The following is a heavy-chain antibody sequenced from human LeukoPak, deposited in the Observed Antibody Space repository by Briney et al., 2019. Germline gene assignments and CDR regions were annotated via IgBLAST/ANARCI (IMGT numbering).Heavy chain of an antibody. CDR3: ARTPSNGDYAHPPDY. CDR1: GFTFSSYS. D-gene: IGHD4-17*01. V-gene: IGHV3-48*01. CDR2: ISSSSSTI. Sequence: GGSLRLSCAASGFTFSSYSMNWVRQAPGKGLEWVSYISSSSSTIYYADSVKGRFTISRDNAKNSLYLQMNSLRAEDTAVYYCARTPSNGDYAHPPDYWGQGTLVTVSS. J-gene: IGHJ4*02.